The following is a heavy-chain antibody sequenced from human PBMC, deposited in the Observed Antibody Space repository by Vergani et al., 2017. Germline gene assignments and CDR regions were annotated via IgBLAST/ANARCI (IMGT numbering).Heavy chain of an antibody. CDR3: ATDRAGREMATIPNGV. D-gene: IGHD5-24*01. J-gene: IGHJ6*02. CDR2: IIPIFGTA. Sequence: QVQLVQSGAEVKKPGSSVKVSCKASGGTFSSYAISWVRQAPGQGLEWMGGIIPIFGTANYAQKFQGRVTITADESTSTAYMELSSLRSEDTAVYYCATDRAGREMATIPNGVWGQGTTVTVSS. V-gene: IGHV1-69*01. CDR1: GGTFSSYA.